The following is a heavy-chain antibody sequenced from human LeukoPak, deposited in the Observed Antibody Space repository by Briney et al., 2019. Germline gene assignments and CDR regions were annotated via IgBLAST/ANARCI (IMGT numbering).Heavy chain of an antibody. Sequence: KSSGTLSLTCTVSGGSISSYYWSWIRQPPGKGLEWIGYIYYSGSTNYNPSLKSRVTISVDTSKNQFSLKLSSVTAADTAVYYCARYHPAAAFYYYYYMDVWGKGTTVTVSS. CDR3: ARYHPAAAFYYYYYMDV. V-gene: IGHV4-59*01. CDR1: GGSISSYY. CDR2: IYYSGST. D-gene: IGHD6-13*01. J-gene: IGHJ6*03.